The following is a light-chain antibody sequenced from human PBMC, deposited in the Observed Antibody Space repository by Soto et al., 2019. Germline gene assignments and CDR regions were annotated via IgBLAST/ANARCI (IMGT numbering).Light chain of an antibody. V-gene: IGLV4-69*01. CDR1: SGHSSYA. CDR2: LNSDGSH. J-gene: IGLJ2*01. Sequence: QLVLTQSPSASASLGASVKLTGTLSSGHSSYAIAWHQQQPEKGPRYLMKLNSDGSHSKGDGIPDRFSGSSSGAERYLTISRLQSEDEADYYCQTWGTGIHVVFGGGTKLTVL. CDR3: QTWGTGIHVV.